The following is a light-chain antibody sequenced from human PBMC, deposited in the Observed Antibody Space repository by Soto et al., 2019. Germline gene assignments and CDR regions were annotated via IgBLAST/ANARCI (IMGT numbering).Light chain of an antibody. V-gene: IGKV3-20*01. CDR1: QSVNNNY. CDR3: QQYGSSLYT. CDR2: AAS. J-gene: IGKJ2*01. Sequence: EIVLTQSPGTLSLSPGERATVSCRASQSVNNNYVAWYQQKSGQAPRLLIFAASSRAPGIPGRFSGSGSGADFTLTITRLEPDDFAVYDWQQYGSSLYTFGQGTKLESK.